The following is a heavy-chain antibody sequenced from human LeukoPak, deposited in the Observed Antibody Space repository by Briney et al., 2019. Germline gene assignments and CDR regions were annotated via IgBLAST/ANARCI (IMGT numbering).Heavy chain of an antibody. CDR1: GFTFSSYS. CDR3: AGRLCSSTSCFYYYYYMDV. CDR2: ISYDGSNK. D-gene: IGHD2-2*01. Sequence: GGSLRLSCAASGFTFSSYSMNWVRQAPGKGLEWVAVISYDGSNKYYADSVKGRFTISRDNSKNTLYLQMNSLRAEDTAVYYCAGRLCSSTSCFYYYYYMDVWGKGTTVTVSS. V-gene: IGHV3-30*03. J-gene: IGHJ6*03.